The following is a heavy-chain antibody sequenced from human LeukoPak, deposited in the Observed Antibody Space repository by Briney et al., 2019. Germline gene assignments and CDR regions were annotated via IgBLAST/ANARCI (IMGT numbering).Heavy chain of an antibody. CDR1: GYTFTSYG. V-gene: IGHV1-18*01. Sequence: EASVKVSCKASGYTFTSYGISWVRQAPGQGFEWMGWISAYNGNTNYAQKPQGRVTMTTDTSTSTAYMELRSLRSDDTAVYYCAREPRYSSRTWFDPWGQGTLVTVSS. J-gene: IGHJ5*02. CDR3: AREPRYSSRTWFDP. CDR2: ISAYNGNT. D-gene: IGHD6-13*01.